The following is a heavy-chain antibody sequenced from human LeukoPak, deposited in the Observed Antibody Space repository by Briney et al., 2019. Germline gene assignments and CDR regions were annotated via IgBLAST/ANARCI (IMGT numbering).Heavy chain of an antibody. CDR2: ISSSSITI. V-gene: IGHV3-48*04. J-gene: IGHJ4*02. Sequence: GGSLRHSCAASGFTFSSYSLNWVRQAPGKGLEWVSFISSSSITIYYADSVKGRFTISRDNAGKSLYLQMNSLRAEDTAVYYCARDRGGSYSAIDYWGQGTLVTVSS. D-gene: IGHD2-15*01. CDR3: ARDRGGSYSAIDY. CDR1: GFTFSSYS.